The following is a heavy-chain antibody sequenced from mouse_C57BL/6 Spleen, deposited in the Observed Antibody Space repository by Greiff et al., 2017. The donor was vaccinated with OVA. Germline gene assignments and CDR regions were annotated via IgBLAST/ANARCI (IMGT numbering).Heavy chain of an antibody. Sequence: VQLQQSGPELVKPGASVKISCTASGYTFTDYYMNWVKQSHGKSLEWIGDINPNNGGTSYNQKFKGKATLTVDKSSSTAYMELRSLTSEDSAVYYCARSYYGSLFDYWGQGTTLTVSS. CDR2: INPNNGGT. CDR1: GYTFTDYY. V-gene: IGHV1-26*01. J-gene: IGHJ2*01. D-gene: IGHD1-1*01. CDR3: ARSYYGSLFDY.